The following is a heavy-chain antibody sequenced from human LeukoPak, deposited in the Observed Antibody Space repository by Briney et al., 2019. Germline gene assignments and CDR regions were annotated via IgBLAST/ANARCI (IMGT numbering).Heavy chain of an antibody. D-gene: IGHD6-13*01. V-gene: IGHV3-48*03. CDR1: GFTFSSYE. CDR2: ISSSGRTI. CDR3: VGDPGADYCSSCYDY. Sequence: GGSLRLSCAASGFTFSSYERHWVRQAPGKGLEWVSDISSSGRTIYYAESVKGRFTMSRDNAKSSMYLQMTSLRAEDTAVYYCVGDPGADYCSSCYDYWGQGTLVTVSS. J-gene: IGHJ4*02.